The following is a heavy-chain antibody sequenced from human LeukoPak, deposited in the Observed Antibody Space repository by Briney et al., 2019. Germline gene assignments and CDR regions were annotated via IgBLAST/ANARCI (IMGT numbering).Heavy chain of an antibody. Sequence: GGSLRLSCAASGFTVSSNYMSWVRQAPGKGLEWVAAISFDGNNKFYADSVKGRFTISRDNSNNTLYLQMNSLRSEDTAVYYCAKVFLGYYYYYGMHVWGQGTTVTVSS. D-gene: IGHD7-27*01. CDR3: AKVFLGYYYYYGMHV. V-gene: IGHV3-30*18. CDR2: ISFDGNNK. CDR1: GFTVSSNY. J-gene: IGHJ6*02.